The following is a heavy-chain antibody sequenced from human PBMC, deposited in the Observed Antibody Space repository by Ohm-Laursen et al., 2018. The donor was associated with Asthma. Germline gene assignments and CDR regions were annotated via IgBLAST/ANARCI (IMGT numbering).Heavy chain of an antibody. CDR1: EFTFSSYG. Sequence: SLRLSCAASEFTFSSYGMHWVRQAPGKGLEWVAVISYDGTIKYNADSVKGRFIISRDNSKKTLYLQMTSLRPEDTAVYYCARSTATVTTPDYWGQGTLVTVSS. D-gene: IGHD4-17*01. V-gene: IGHV3-30*19. CDR2: ISYDGTIK. J-gene: IGHJ4*02. CDR3: ARSTATVTTPDY.